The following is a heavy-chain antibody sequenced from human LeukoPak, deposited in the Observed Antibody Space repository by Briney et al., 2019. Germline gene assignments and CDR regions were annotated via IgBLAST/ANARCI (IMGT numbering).Heavy chain of an antibody. V-gene: IGHV3-9*01. CDR2: ISWNSGSI. D-gene: IGHD6-19*01. CDR3: AKAHSSGWYYFDY. CDR1: GFTFDDYA. Sequence: PGGSLRLSCAASGFTFDDYAMHWVRQAPGEGLEWVSGISWNSGSIGYADSVKGRFTISRDNAKNSLYLQMNSLRAEDTALYYCAKAHSSGWYYFDYWGQGTLVTVSS. J-gene: IGHJ4*02.